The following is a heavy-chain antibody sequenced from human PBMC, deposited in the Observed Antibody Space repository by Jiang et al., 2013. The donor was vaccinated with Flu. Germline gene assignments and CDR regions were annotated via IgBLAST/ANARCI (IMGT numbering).Heavy chain of an antibody. J-gene: IGHJ2*01. Sequence: SGAEVKKPGASVKVSCKASGYTFTSYAMHWVRQAPGQRLEWMGWINAGNGNTKYSQKFQGRVTITRDTSASTAYMELSSLRSEDTAVYYCARNIALVTTLSVDWYFDLWGRGTLVTVSS. V-gene: IGHV1-3*01. D-gene: IGHD4-17*01. CDR1: GYTFTSYA. CDR3: ARNIALVTTLSVDWYFDL. CDR2: INAGNGNT.